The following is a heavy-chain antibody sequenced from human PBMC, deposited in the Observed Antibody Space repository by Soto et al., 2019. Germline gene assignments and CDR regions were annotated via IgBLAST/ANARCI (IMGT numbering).Heavy chain of an antibody. Sequence: GGSLRLSCAASGFTFSSYGMHWVRQAPGKGLEWVAVIWYDGSNKYYADSVKGRFTISRDNSKNTLYLQMNSLRAEDTAVYYCARENRVWFGELFVPDDAFDIWGQGTMVTVSS. CDR3: ARENRVWFGELFVPDDAFDI. V-gene: IGHV3-33*01. CDR1: GFTFSSYG. D-gene: IGHD3-10*01. CDR2: IWYDGSNK. J-gene: IGHJ3*02.